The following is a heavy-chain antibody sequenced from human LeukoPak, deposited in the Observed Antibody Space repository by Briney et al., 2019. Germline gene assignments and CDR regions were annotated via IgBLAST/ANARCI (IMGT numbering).Heavy chain of an antibody. Sequence: GGSLRLSCAASGFTFSSYAMSWVRQAPGKGLEWVSAISGSGGSTYYADSVKGRFTISRDNSKNTLYLQMNSLRAEDTAVYYCAKDEKAIVVVLAAISFYFDYWGQGTLVTVSS. CDR3: AKDEKAIVVVLAAISFYFDY. D-gene: IGHD2-2*02. V-gene: IGHV3-23*01. J-gene: IGHJ4*02. CDR2: ISGSGGST. CDR1: GFTFSSYA.